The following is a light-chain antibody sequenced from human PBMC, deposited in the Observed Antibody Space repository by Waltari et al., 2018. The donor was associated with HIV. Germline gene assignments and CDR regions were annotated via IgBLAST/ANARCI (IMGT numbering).Light chain of an antibody. J-gene: IGLJ1*01. Sequence: QSALTQPVSVSGSPGQSITISCTGTKAPKLMIYEVRNRPSGVSNRFSGSKSGNTASLTISGLQAEDEADYYCSSYTTNNTRYVFGTGTKVTVL. V-gene: IGLV2-14*01. CDR3: SSYTTNNTRYV. CDR2: EVR.